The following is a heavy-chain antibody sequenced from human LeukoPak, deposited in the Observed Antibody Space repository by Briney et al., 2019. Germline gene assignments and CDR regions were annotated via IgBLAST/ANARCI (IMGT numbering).Heavy chain of an antibody. J-gene: IGHJ4*02. D-gene: IGHD7-27*01. CDR1: GGSISSGDYY. V-gene: IGHV4-30-4*01. CDR3: ARDPGVSVGPGLPYYFDY. Sequence: PSETLSLTCTVSGGSISSGDYYWSWIRQPPGKGLEWIGYIYYSGSTYYNPSLKSRLTISVDTSKNQFSLKLSSVTAADTAVYYCARDPGVSVGPGLPYYFDYWGQGTLVTVSS. CDR2: IYYSGST.